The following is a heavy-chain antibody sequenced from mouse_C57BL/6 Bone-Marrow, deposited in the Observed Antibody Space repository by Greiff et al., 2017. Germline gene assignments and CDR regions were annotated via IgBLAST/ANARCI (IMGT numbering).Heavy chain of an antibody. CDR1: GFNIKDDY. Sequence: VQLQQSGAELVRPGASVKLSCTASGFNIKDDYMHWVKQRPEQGLEWIGWIDPENGDTEYDAKFQGKATLTADTSSNTAYLQLSSLTSEDTAVSSSSPYYDEGASYAMGYWGQGTSVTVSS. V-gene: IGHV14-4*01. CDR3: SPYYDEGASYAMGY. D-gene: IGHD2-4*01. CDR2: IDPENGDT. J-gene: IGHJ4*01.